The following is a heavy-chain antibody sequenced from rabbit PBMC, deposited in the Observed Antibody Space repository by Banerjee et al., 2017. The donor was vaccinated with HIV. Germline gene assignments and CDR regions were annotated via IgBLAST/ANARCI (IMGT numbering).Heavy chain of an antibody. D-gene: IGHD4-1*01. CDR2: IDTGSRGYT. Sequence: QSLEESGGDLVKPGASLTLTCTASGFDFSSYYYMCWVRQAPGKGLEWIACIDTGSRGYTWYASWAKGRFTISKTSSTTVTLQMTSLTAADTATYFCVRGVVAGVGWLDLWGQGTLVTVS. CDR3: VRGVVAGVGWLDL. CDR1: GFDFSSYYY. V-gene: IGHV1S40*01. J-gene: IGHJ5*01.